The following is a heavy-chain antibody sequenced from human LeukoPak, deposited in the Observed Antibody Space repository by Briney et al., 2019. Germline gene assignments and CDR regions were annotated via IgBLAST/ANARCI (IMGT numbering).Heavy chain of an antibody. J-gene: IGHJ4*02. Sequence: GGSLRLSCAASGFTFSGSAMHWVRQASGKGLEWVGRIRSKANSYATAYAASVKGRFTISRDDSKNTAYLQMNSLKTEDTAVYYCTRLSGYYYDSSETDYWGRGTLVTVSS. CDR1: GFTFSGSA. CDR3: TRLSGYYYDSSETDY. D-gene: IGHD3-22*01. CDR2: IRSKANSYAT. V-gene: IGHV3-73*01.